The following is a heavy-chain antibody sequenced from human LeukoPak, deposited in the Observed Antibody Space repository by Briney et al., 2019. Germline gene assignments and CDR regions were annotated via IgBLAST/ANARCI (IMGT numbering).Heavy chain of an antibody. CDR3: AKGPRCSSTSCYSMGAFDF. CDR2: IIGSGNST. J-gene: IGHJ3*01. V-gene: IGHV3-23*01. CDR1: GFTFSSYA. D-gene: IGHD2-2*01. Sequence: PGGSLRLSCAASGFTFSSYAMSWVRQAPGKGLEWVSAIIGSGNSTYYADSVKGRFTISRDNSKNTLYLQMNSLRGEDTAVYYCAKGPRCSSTSCYSMGAFDFWGQGTMVTVSS.